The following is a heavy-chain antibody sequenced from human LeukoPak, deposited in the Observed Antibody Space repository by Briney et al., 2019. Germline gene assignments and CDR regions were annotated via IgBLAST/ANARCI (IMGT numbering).Heavy chain of an antibody. CDR1: GGTFSSYA. V-gene: IGHV1-18*01. J-gene: IGHJ6*02. CDR3: GRDGAVTTYYYYGMDV. D-gene: IGHD4-11*01. CDR2: ISAYNGNT. Sequence: ASVKVSCTASGGTFSSYAISWVRQAPEQGLEWMGWISAYNGNTNYAQKLQGRVTMTTDTSTSTAYMELRSLRSDDTAVYYCGRDGAVTTYYYYGMDVWGQGTTVTVSS.